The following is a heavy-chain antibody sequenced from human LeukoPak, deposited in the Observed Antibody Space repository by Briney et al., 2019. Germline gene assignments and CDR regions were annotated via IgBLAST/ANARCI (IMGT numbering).Heavy chain of an antibody. Sequence: PSETLSLTCTVSGGSISSYYWSWIRQPPGKGLEWIGYIYYSGSTNSSPSLKSRVTISVDTSKNQFSLKLSSVTAADTAVYYCSAETNYPGEYFQHWGQGTLVTVSS. J-gene: IGHJ1*01. CDR1: GGSISSYY. CDR2: IYYSGST. CDR3: SAETNYPGEYFQH. V-gene: IGHV4-59*01. D-gene: IGHD5-24*01.